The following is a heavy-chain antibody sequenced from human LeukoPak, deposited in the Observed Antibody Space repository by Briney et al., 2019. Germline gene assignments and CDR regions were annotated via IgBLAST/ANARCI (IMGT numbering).Heavy chain of an antibody. Sequence: SETLSLTCTVSGGSISSYYWSWIRQPPGKGLEWIGYIYYSGSTNYNPSLKSRVTISVDTSKNQFSLKLSSVTAADTAVYYCARGAPRIAARHWFDPWGQGTLVTVSS. CDR3: ARGAPRIAARHWFDP. J-gene: IGHJ5*02. CDR1: GGSISSYY. D-gene: IGHD6-6*01. CDR2: IYYSGST. V-gene: IGHV4-59*01.